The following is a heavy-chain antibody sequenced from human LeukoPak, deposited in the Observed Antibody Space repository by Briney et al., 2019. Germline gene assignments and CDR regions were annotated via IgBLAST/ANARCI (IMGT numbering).Heavy chain of an antibody. CDR2: ITNDGSST. Sequence: PGGSLRLSCAASGFTFSSYAMSWVRQAPGKGLVWVSRITNDGSSTTYADSVKGRFTISRDNAKNMLYLQVNSLRAEDTAVYYCARELGDGYNDYWGQGTLVTVSS. D-gene: IGHD5-24*01. J-gene: IGHJ4*02. CDR3: ARELGDGYNDY. V-gene: IGHV3-74*01. CDR1: GFTFSSYA.